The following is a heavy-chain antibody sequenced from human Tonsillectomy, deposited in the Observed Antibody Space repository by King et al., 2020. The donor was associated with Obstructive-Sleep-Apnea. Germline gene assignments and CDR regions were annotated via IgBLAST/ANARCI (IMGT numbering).Heavy chain of an antibody. D-gene: IGHD4-17*01. J-gene: IGHJ4*02. V-gene: IGHV4-39*07. CDR2: IYYGGST. CDR3: ARTRGDGDPDY. CDR1: GGSISSSSYY. Sequence: QLQESGPGLVKPSATLSLTCTVSGGSISSSSYYWGWIRQPPGKGLEWIGCIYYGGSTYYSPSLKSRVTISVDTSKNQFSLKLSSVTAADTAVYYCARTRGDGDPDYWGQGTLVTVSS.